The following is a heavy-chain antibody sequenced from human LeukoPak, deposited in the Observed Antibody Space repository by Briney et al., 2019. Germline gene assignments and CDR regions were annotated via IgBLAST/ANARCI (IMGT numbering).Heavy chain of an antibody. CDR1: GGSISSYY. V-gene: IGHV4-59*01. D-gene: IGHD6-13*01. CDR3: ARFHTSSWFFDY. J-gene: IGHJ4*02. CDR2: IYYSGSA. Sequence: SETLSLTCTVSGGSISSYYWTWLRQPPGKGLEWIGYIYYSGSANYNPSLKSRVIISVDTYKNQFLLKLSSVTAADTAVYYCARFHTSSWFFDYWGQGILVTVSS.